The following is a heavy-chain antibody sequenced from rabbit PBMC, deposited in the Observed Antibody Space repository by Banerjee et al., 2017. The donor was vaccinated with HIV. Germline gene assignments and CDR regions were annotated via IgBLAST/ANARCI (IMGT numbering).Heavy chain of an antibody. CDR3: ARGGL. V-gene: IGHV1S40*01. CDR1: GFSFSSGYC. CDR2: IYAGSSGAT. Sequence: QSLEESGGDLVKPGASLTLTCTASGFSFSSGYCMCWVRQAPGKGLEWIACIYAGSSGATYYASWAKGRFTISKTSSTTVTLQMTSLTAADTATYFCARGGLWGPGTLVTVS. J-gene: IGHJ6*01.